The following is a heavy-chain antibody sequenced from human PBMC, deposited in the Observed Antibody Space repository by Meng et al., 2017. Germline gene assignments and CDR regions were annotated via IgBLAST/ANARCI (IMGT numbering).Heavy chain of an antibody. CDR2: IYYSGST. V-gene: IGHV4-39*01. CDR1: GDSISSSSDY. J-gene: IGHJ4*02. CDR3: ARRDYFDY. Sequence: QLQLQESCPGLVKPSETLSLPCIVSGDSISSSSDYWGWIRQPPGKGLEWIGSIYYSGSTYYNPSLKSRVTISVDTSKNQFSLKLSSVTAADTAVYYCARRDYFDYWGQGTLVTVSS.